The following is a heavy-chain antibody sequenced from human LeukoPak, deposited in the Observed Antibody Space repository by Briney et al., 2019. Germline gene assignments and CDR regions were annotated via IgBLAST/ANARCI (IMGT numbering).Heavy chain of an antibody. D-gene: IGHD4-17*01. V-gene: IGHV1-18*01. J-gene: IGHJ4*02. CDR3: ARPRLGYGDYLYYFDY. CDR2: ISAYNGNT. Sequence: WASVKVSCKASGYTFTSYGIIWVRQAPGQGLEWMGWISAYNGNTNYAQKLQGRVTMTTDTSTSTAYMELRSLRSDDTAVYYCARPRLGYGDYLYYFDYWGQGTLVTVSS. CDR1: GYTFTSYG.